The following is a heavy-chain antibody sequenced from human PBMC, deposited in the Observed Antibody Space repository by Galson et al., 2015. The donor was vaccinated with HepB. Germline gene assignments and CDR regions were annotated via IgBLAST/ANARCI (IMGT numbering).Heavy chain of an antibody. D-gene: IGHD3/OR15-3a*01. J-gene: IGHJ5*02. V-gene: IGHV3-74*01. Sequence: SLRLSCAASGFNFSPYWMHWVRQDPTKGLVSVSRMNGDGTITAYADSVRGRFTISRDNAKSTLYLQMDSLRVEDTAVYYCAREDFWAFPWGQGTLVTLSS. CDR1: GFNFSPYW. CDR2: MNGDGTIT. CDR3: AREDFWAFP.